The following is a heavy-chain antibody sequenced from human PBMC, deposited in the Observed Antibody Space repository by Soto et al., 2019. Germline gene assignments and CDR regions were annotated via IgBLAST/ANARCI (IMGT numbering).Heavy chain of an antibody. V-gene: IGHV3-73*02. D-gene: IGHD2-15*01. CDR3: TSPYCSGGRCYGDYYYGMDV. Sequence: EVQLVESGGGLVQPGGSLKLSCAASGFTFSGSAMHWVRQASGKGLEWVGRIRSKANSYVTAYAASVKGRFTISRDDSKNTAYLQMNSLKTEDTAVYYCTSPYCSGGRCYGDYYYGMDVWGTGTTVTVSS. CDR1: GFTFSGSA. J-gene: IGHJ6*04. CDR2: IRSKANSYVT.